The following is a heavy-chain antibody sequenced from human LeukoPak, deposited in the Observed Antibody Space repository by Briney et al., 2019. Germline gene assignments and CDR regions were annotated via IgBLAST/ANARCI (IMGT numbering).Heavy chain of an antibody. CDR3: ARGFRGSFYVWDAFHI. V-gene: IGHV4-38-2*02. Sequence: AETLSLTCTVSGYSISSGYYWGWIRLPPGKGLEWIGSIYHSGNTDYNPSLKSRVTISRDTSKNQFSLNLSSVTAADTAVYYCARGFRGSFYVWDAFHIWGQGTMVTVSS. CDR1: GYSISSGYY. J-gene: IGHJ3*02. CDR2: IYHSGNT. D-gene: IGHD1-26*01.